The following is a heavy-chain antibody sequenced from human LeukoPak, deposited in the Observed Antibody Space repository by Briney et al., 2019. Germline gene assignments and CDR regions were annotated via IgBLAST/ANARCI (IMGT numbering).Heavy chain of an antibody. CDR3: ARRTGTYYYDSSGYSPWRYYFDY. Sequence: SETLSLTCTVSGASISSSSYYWGWIRQPPGKGLEWIGDINHSGTTNYSPSLKSRVTISVDTSKNQFSLNLSSVTAADTAVFYCARRTGTYYYDSSGYSPWRYYFDYWGQGTLVTVSS. J-gene: IGHJ4*02. CDR2: INHSGTT. D-gene: IGHD3-22*01. CDR1: GASISSSSYY. V-gene: IGHV4-39*07.